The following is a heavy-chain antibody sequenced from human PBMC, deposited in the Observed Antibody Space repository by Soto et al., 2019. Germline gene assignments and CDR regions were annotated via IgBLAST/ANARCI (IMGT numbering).Heavy chain of an antibody. V-gene: IGHV4-30-2*01. CDR3: ARETETHAFDI. Sequence: QLQLQESGSGLVKPSQTLSLTCAVSGGSISSGGYSWSWIRQPPGKGLEWIGYIYHSGSTYYNPSLKSXXTXSXXRSKNQFSLKLSSVTAADTAVYYCARETETHAFDIWGQGTMVTVSS. CDR1: GGSISSGGYS. J-gene: IGHJ3*02. D-gene: IGHD2-21*02. CDR2: IYHSGST.